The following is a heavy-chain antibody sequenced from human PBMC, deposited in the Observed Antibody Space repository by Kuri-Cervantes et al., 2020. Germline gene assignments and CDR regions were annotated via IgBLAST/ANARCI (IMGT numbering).Heavy chain of an antibody. V-gene: IGHV3-74*01. CDR1: GFTFSSYW. D-gene: IGHD3-22*01. CDR2: INSDGSSI. Sequence: GESLKTSCAASGFTFSSYWMNWVRQGPGKGLVWVSRINSDGSSITYADSVKGRFTISRDNSKNTLYLQMNSLRAEDTAVYYCARNAYDSSGYSFDYWGQGTLVTVSS. J-gene: IGHJ4*02. CDR3: ARNAYDSSGYSFDY.